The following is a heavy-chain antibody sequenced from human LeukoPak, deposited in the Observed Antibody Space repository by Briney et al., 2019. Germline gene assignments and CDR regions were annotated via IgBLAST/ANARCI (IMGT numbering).Heavy chain of an antibody. V-gene: IGHV4-31*03. CDR3: ARGSNYDILTGFPYYGLDV. CDR2: IYYSGSS. D-gene: IGHD3-9*01. CDR1: GGSISSGGHY. J-gene: IGHJ6*02. Sequence: LSETLSLTCIVAGGSISSGGHYWNWIRQHPGKGLEWIGYIYYSGSSYYNPSLKSRVSISVDTSKNHFSLNLSSVTAADTAIYYCARGSNYDILTGFPYYGLDVWGQGTTVTVSS.